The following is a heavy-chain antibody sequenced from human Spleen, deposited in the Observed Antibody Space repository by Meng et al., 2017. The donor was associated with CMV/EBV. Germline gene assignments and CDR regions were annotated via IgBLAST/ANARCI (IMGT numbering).Heavy chain of an antibody. Sequence: GSLRLSCAVDRGPFNGFSWTWIRQPPGKGLEWIGEINHSGSTNYNPSLKSRVTISVDTSKNEFSLKMTSVTAADTAVYYCAREGTFCSGTSCYDEFDMWGQGRVVTVSS. V-gene: IGHV4-34*01. J-gene: IGHJ3*02. CDR3: AREGTFCSGTSCYDEFDM. CDR1: RGPFNGFS. D-gene: IGHD2-2*01. CDR2: INHSGST.